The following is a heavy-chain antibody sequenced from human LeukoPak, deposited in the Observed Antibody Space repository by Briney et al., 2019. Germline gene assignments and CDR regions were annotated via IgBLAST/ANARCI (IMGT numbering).Heavy chain of an antibody. D-gene: IGHD2-2*01. CDR2: ISGSGGST. CDR3: ARDYRCSSTSCYGAGMHY. Sequence: GGSLRLSCAASGFTFSSYGMHWVRQAPGKGLEWVSAISGSGGSTYYADSVKGRFTISRDNSKNTLYLQMNSLRAEDTAVYYCARDYRCSSTSCYGAGMHYWGQGTLVTVSS. V-gene: IGHV3-23*01. CDR1: GFTFSSYG. J-gene: IGHJ4*02.